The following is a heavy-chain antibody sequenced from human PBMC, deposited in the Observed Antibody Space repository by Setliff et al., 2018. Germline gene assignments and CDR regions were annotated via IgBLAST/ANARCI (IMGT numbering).Heavy chain of an antibody. Sequence: GGSVKVSCKASGYTFTSHAIHWVRQAPGQRLEWMGWINTGTGNTQYSQNFQGRVTFTRDTSASTAYMELSSLRSEDTAVYFCARRREENYYYYMDVWGKGTAVTVSS. D-gene: IGHD1-26*01. CDR1: GYTFTSHA. CDR3: ARRREENYYYYMDV. V-gene: IGHV1-3*04. J-gene: IGHJ6*03. CDR2: INTGTGNT.